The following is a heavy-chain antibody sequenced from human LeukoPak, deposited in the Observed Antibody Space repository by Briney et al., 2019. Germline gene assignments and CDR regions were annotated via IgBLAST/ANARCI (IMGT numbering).Heavy chain of an antibody. CDR2: MNPNSGNT. CDR3: ARAPSYYDILTGYYIVGTFDY. Sequence: ASVKVSCKASGYTFTSYDINWVRQATGQGLEWRGWMNPNSGNTGYAQKFQGRLTMTRNTSISTAYMELSSLRSEDTAVYYCARAPSYYDILTGYYIVGTFDYWGQGTLVTVSS. D-gene: IGHD3-9*01. CDR1: GYTFTSYD. J-gene: IGHJ4*02. V-gene: IGHV1-8*01.